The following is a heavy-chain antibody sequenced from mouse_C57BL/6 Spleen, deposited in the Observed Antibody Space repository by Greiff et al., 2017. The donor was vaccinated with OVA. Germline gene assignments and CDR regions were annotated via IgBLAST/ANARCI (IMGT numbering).Heavy chain of an antibody. V-gene: IGHV3-6*01. D-gene: IGHD2-3*01. J-gene: IGHJ3*01. CDR2: ISYDGSN. CDR1: GYSITSGYY. Sequence: ESGPGLVKPSQSLSLTCSVTGYSITSGYYWNWIRQFPGNKLEWMGYISYDGSNNYNPSLKNRISITRDTSKNQFFLKLNSVTTEDTATYYCARGDGYPWFAYWGQGTLVTVSA. CDR3: ARGDGYPWFAY.